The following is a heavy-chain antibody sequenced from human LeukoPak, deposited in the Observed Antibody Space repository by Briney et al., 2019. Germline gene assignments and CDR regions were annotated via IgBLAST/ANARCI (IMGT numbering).Heavy chain of an antibody. CDR3: AKMWWFGGDFDY. V-gene: IGHV3-23*01. Sequence: PGGSLRLSCAASGFTFSRYAMSWVRQAPGQGLEWVSAISGTGGTTNYGDSVKGRFTISRDNSKNTLYLQMNSLRAADTAVYYCAKMWWFGGDFDYWGQGTLVTVSS. CDR2: ISGTGGTT. J-gene: IGHJ4*02. D-gene: IGHD3-10*01. CDR1: GFTFSRYA.